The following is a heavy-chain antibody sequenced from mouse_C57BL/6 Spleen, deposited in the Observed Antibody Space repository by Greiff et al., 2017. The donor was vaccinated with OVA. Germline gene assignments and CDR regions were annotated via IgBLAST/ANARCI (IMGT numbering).Heavy chain of an antibody. D-gene: IGHD1-1*01. V-gene: IGHV1-52*01. Sequence: QVQLQQSGAELVRPGSSVKLSCKASGYTFTSYWMHWVKQRPIQGLEWIGNIDPSDSETHYNQKFKDKATLTVDKSSSTAYMQLSSLTSEDSAVYYCARVRYYGSSSHYYAMDYWGQGTSVTVSS. CDR2: IDPSDSET. J-gene: IGHJ4*01. CDR3: ARVRYYGSSSHYYAMDY. CDR1: GYTFTSYW.